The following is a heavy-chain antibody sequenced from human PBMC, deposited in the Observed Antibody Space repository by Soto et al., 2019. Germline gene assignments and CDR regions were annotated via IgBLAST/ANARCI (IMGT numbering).Heavy chain of an antibody. CDR3: AREGWDYGSGSYYGNYYYYYMDV. CDR2: MNPNSGNT. Sequence: QVQLVQSGAEVKKPGASVKVSCKASGYSFTSYDINWVRQATGQGLEWMGWMNPNSGNTGYAQKFQGRVTMTRNTSISTAYMELSSLRSEDTAVYYCAREGWDYGSGSYYGNYYYYYMDVWGKGTTVTVSS. D-gene: IGHD3-10*01. CDR1: GYSFTSYD. V-gene: IGHV1-8*01. J-gene: IGHJ6*03.